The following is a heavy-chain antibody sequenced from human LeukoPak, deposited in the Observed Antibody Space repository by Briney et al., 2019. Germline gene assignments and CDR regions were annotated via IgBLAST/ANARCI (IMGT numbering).Heavy chain of an antibody. D-gene: IGHD2-15*01. CDR2: ISSSGSGPYI. Sequence: GGSLRLSCAASGFTFGGFSMTWVRQAPGKGLEWVSTISSSGSGPYIYYADSVKGRFTISRDNAKNSLYLQMNSLRAEDTGVYYCARDPGRSGGSCYSDYWGQGTLVTVSS. CDR3: ARDPGRSGGSCYSDY. V-gene: IGHV3-21*01. CDR1: GFTFGGFS. J-gene: IGHJ4*02.